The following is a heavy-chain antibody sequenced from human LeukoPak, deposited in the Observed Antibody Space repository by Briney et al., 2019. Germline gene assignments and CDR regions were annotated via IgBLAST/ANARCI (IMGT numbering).Heavy chain of an antibody. CDR3: ARRYYDFWSGYLYMDV. D-gene: IGHD3-3*01. CDR1: GVSISSSSYY. Sequence: SETLSLTCTVSGVSISSSSYYWGWIRQPPGKGLDWIGSIYYSGSTYYNPSLKSRVTISVDTSKNQFSLKLSSVSAADTAVYYCARRYYDFWSGYLYMDVWGQGTTVTVSS. V-gene: IGHV4-39*01. J-gene: IGHJ6*02. CDR2: IYYSGST.